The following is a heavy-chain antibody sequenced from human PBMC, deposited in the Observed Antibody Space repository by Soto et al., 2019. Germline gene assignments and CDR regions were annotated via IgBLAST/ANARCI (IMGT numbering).Heavy chain of an antibody. CDR1: GGSISSYY. CDR3: ARLRLTGTTLLNYMDV. Sequence: SETLSLTCTVSGGSISSYYWSWIRQPPGKVLEWIGYIYYSGSTNYNPSLKSRVTISVDTSKNQFSLKLSSVTAADTVVYYCARLRLTGTTLLNYMDVWGKGTTVTVSS. V-gene: IGHV4-59*08. J-gene: IGHJ6*03. D-gene: IGHD1-7*01. CDR2: IYYSGST.